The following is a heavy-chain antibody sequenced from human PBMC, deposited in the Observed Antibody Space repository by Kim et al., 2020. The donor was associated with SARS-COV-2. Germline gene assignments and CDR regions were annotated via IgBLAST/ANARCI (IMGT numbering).Heavy chain of an antibody. CDR3: ARVPEYGSGSLHAFDI. D-gene: IGHD3-10*01. CDR1: GGSISSGDYY. Sequence: SETLSLTCTVSGGSISSGDYYWSWIRQPPGKGLEWIGYIYYSGSTHYNPSLKSRVTISLDTSKNQFSLKLSSVTAADTAVYYCARVPEYGSGSLHAFDIWGQGTMVTVSS. V-gene: IGHV4-30-4*01. J-gene: IGHJ3*02. CDR2: IYYSGST.